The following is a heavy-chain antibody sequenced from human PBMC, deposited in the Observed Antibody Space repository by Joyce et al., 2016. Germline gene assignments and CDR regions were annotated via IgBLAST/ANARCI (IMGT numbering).Heavy chain of an antibody. J-gene: IGHJ4*02. CDR3: AMGPVAASGTHYFDY. D-gene: IGHD6-13*01. CDR2: SIPILGTA. CDR1: GGILSSNS. V-gene: IGHV1-69*01. Sequence: QVQLVQSGAEVKMPGSSVKVSCKASGGILSSNSISWVRLAPGQGLEWMGGSIPILGTANYAQKFQGRVTISADESSSTAFMELGSLGYEDTAVYYCAMGPVAASGTHYFDYWGQGALVTVSS.